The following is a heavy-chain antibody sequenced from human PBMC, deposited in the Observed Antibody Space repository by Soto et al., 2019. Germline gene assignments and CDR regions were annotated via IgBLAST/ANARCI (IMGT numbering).Heavy chain of an antibody. Sequence: QLQLQESGPGLVKPSETLSLTCTVSGGSISSSSYYWGWIRQPPGKGLEWIGSIYYSGSTYYNPSLKSRVTISVDTSKNQFSLKLSSVTAADTAVYYCARPSRQRVGDLHFLYYYYMDVWGKGTTVTVSS. J-gene: IGHJ6*03. CDR2: IYYSGST. CDR3: ARPSRQRVGDLHFLYYYYMDV. CDR1: GGSISSSSYY. V-gene: IGHV4-39*01. D-gene: IGHD3-16*01.